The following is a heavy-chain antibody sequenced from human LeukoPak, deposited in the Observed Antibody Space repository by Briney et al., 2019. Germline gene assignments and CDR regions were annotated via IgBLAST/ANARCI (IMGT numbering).Heavy chain of an antibody. V-gene: IGHV3-7*01. CDR2: INQDGREK. J-gene: IGHJ3*02. Sequence: PGGSLRLSCAASGFTFSNYWMSWVRQAPGKGLEWVANINQDGREKFYVDSVKGRFTISRDNAKNSLYLQMNSLRAEDTAVYYCARDGDFWSAQGAFDIWGQGTMVTVS. CDR3: ARDGDFWSAQGAFDI. D-gene: IGHD3-3*01. CDR1: GFTFSNYW.